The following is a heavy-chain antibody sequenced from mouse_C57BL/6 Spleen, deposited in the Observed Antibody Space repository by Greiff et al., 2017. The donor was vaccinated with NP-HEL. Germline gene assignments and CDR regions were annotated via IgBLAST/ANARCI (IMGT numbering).Heavy chain of an antibody. CDR3: ARRFTTVVADY. J-gene: IGHJ2*01. Sequence: EVQRVESGGDLVKPGGSLKLSCAASRFTFSSYGMSWVRQTPDKRLEWVATISSGGSYTYYPDSVKGRFTISRDNAKNTLYLQMSSLKSEDTAMYYCARRFTTVVADYWGQGTTLTVSS. CDR2: ISSGGSYT. V-gene: IGHV5-6*01. D-gene: IGHD1-1*01. CDR1: RFTFSSYG.